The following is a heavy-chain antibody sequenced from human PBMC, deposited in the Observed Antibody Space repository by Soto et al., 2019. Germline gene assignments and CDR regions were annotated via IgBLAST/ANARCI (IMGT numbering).Heavy chain of an antibody. Sequence: EVQLLESGGGLVQPGGSLRLSCAASGFTFSNYAISWVRQTPGKGLEWVSSISGSADSTYYADSVKGRFTISRDNSKNTLSLRMESLRAEDTAVYYCSKEWEPIPTYAESFQHWGQGTLVTVSS. D-gene: IGHD1-26*01. CDR1: GFTFSNYA. J-gene: IGHJ1*01. CDR2: ISGSADST. CDR3: SKEWEPIPTYAESFQH. V-gene: IGHV3-23*01.